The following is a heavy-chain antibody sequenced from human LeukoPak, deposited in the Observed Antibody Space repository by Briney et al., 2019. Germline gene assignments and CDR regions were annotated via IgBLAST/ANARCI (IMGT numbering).Heavy chain of an antibody. Sequence: SETLSLTCAVSGGSIGSYYWSWLRQPPGRGLEWIGYIYYSGTTNYNPSLKSRVTISVDTSKNQFSLKLTSVTAADTVIYYCAREDPQTTVPEGLDVWGQGTTVTVPS. CDR3: AREDPQTTVPEGLDV. CDR1: GGSIGSYY. V-gene: IGHV4-59*01. J-gene: IGHJ6*02. D-gene: IGHD4-17*01. CDR2: IYYSGTT.